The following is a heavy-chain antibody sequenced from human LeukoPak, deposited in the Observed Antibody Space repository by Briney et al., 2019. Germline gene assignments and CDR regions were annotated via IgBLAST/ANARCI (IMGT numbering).Heavy chain of an antibody. CDR3: ARAQQLVLSY. CDR1: GGSFSGYY. Sequence: SETLSLTCAVYGGSFSGYYWSWIRQPPGKGLEWIGEINHSGSTNYNPSLESRVTISVDTSKNQFSLKLSSVTAADTAVYYCARAQQLVLSYWGQGTLVTVSS. D-gene: IGHD6-13*01. CDR2: INHSGST. J-gene: IGHJ4*02. V-gene: IGHV4-34*01.